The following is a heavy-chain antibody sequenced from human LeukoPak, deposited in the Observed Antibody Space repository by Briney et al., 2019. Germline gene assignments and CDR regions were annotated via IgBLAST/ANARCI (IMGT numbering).Heavy chain of an antibody. V-gene: IGHV4-38-2*02. J-gene: IGHJ6*03. Sequence: SETLSLTCSGSNYSISNSLYWGWLRQPPGKGLEWIGSIYRSGSTFYNPSLKSRVTISLDTSKNQFSLKLRSVTAADTSVYFCARGTYGYYMDVWGKGTTVTVSS. D-gene: IGHD4-17*01. CDR2: IYRSGST. CDR1: NYSISNSLY. CDR3: ARGTYGYYMDV.